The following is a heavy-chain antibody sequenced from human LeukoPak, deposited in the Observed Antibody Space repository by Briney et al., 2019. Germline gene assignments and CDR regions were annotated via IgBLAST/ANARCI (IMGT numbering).Heavy chain of an antibody. D-gene: IGHD6-25*01. CDR3: ARLGPADYYYYYGMDV. CDR1: GFTFSSYS. J-gene: IGHJ6*02. Sequence: GGSLRLSCAASGFTFSSYSMNWVRQAPGKGLEWVSYISSSSSTIYYADSVKGRFTISRDNAKNSLYLQMNSLRAEDTAVYYCARLGPADYYYYYGMDVWGQGTTVTVSS. V-gene: IGHV3-48*01. CDR2: ISSSSSTI.